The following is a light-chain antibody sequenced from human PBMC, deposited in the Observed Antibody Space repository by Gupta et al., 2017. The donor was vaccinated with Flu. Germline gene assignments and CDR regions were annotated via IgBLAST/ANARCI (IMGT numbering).Light chain of an antibody. CDR3: QQRSNGPRT. Sequence: DIVLTQSPATLSLSPGERATLSCRASQSVSSYLAWYQQKPGQAPRLLIYDASNRATGIPARFSGSGSGTDFTLTISSLEPEDFAVYYCQQRSNGPRTFGRGTKVEIK. CDR1: QSVSSY. V-gene: IGKV3-11*01. CDR2: DAS. J-gene: IGKJ1*01.